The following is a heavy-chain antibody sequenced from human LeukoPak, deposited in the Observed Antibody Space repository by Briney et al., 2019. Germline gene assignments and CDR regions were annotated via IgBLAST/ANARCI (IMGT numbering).Heavy chain of an antibody. CDR2: IYYSGST. J-gene: IGHJ4*02. CDR3: ARRTIFGVVYTPFDY. D-gene: IGHD3-3*01. Sequence: PSETLSLTCTVSGGSISSSSYYWGWIRQPRGRGLEWIVSIYYSGSTYYNPSLKCRVTISLDTSKNQFSLKLSSVPAADTAVYYCARRTIFGVVYTPFDYWGQGTLVTVSS. CDR1: GGSISSSSYY. V-gene: IGHV4-39*01.